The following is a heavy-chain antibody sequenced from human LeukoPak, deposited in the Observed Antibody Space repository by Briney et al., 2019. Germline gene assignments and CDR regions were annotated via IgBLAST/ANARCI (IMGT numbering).Heavy chain of an antibody. CDR1: GFTFSDYY. D-gene: IGHD5-24*01. J-gene: IGHJ4*02. CDR3: ARDPVEISYDY. V-gene: IGHV3-11*04. Sequence: PGGSLRLSCAASGFTFSDYYMSWIRQAPGKGQEWVSYISSSGSNIYYADSVRGRFTISRDNAKNSLYLQMISLRAEDTAVYYCARDPVEISYDYWGQGTLVTVSS. CDR2: ISSSGSNI.